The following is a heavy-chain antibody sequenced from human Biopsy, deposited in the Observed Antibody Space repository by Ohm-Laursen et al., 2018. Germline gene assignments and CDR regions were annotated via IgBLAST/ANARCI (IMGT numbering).Heavy chain of an antibody. Sequence: ASVKVPCNASGYTFTSYDITWVRQASGQGPEWIGWLNPVSGNSNFGQKFRDRVTVTSDTSISTAYMELSGLTSDDTATYFCGRAVRNQLLTDPWGQGTLVTVTS. J-gene: IGHJ5*02. D-gene: IGHD1-7*01. CDR3: GRAVRNQLLTDP. CDR2: LNPVSGNS. CDR1: GYTFTSYD. V-gene: IGHV1-8*01.